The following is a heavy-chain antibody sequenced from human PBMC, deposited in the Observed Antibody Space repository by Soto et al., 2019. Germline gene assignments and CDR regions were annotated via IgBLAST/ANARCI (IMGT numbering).Heavy chain of an antibody. V-gene: IGHV3-15*01. CDR2: IKSKTDGGTT. CDR1: GFTFSNAW. Sequence: GGSLRLSCAASGFTFSNAWMSWVRQAPGKGLEWVGRIKSKTDGGTTDYAAPVKGRFTISRDDSKNTLYLQMNSLKTEGTGVYYRTKNPGFGELLYDADPREDGMDVWGQGTTVTVSS. CDR3: TKNPGFGELLYDADPREDGMDV. D-gene: IGHD3-10*01. J-gene: IGHJ6*02.